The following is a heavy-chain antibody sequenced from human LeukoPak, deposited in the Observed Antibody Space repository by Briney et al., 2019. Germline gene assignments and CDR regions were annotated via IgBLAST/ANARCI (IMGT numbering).Heavy chain of an antibody. V-gene: IGHV3-30*12. CDR2: ISYDGSNK. J-gene: IGHJ4*02. CDR1: GFAFSSYG. Sequence: GGSLRLSCAASGFAFSSYGMHWVRQAPGKGLEWVALISYDGSNKFYADSVKGRFTISRDNSKNTLYLQMNSLRAEDTAVYYCAKDLLRLRLGELSYLDYWGQGTLVTVSS. CDR3: AKDLLRLRLGELSYLDY. D-gene: IGHD3-16*02.